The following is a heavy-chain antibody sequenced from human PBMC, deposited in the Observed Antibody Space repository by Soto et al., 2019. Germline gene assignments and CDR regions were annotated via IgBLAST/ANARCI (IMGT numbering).Heavy chain of an antibody. Sequence: ASVKVSCKASGGTFGGNTVSWVRQAPGQGLEWVGSIIPILGTATYAQKLRGRVTIAADKSTGTAYMDLNSLTSEDTAMYYCVTYCSSNPCTKYSFYGMGVWGQGTTVTVSS. CDR3: VTYCSSNPCTKYSFYGMGV. V-gene: IGHV1-69*08. CDR2: IIPILGTA. D-gene: IGHD2-2*01. CDR1: GGTFGGNT. J-gene: IGHJ6*02.